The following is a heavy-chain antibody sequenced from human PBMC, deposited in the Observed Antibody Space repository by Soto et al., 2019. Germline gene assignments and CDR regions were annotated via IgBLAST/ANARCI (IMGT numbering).Heavy chain of an antibody. CDR1: GGSISSGGYS. Sequence: SETLSLTCAVSGGSISSGGYSWSWIRQPPGKGLEWIGFISYSGTTHYSASLRSRVSISVDTSKNQFSLDLSSVNAAVTAVYYCATMGTPVTGLYYFDYWGQGTLVTVSS. V-gene: IGHV4-30-4*08. CDR3: ATMGTPVTGLYYFDY. J-gene: IGHJ4*02. D-gene: IGHD4-17*01. CDR2: ISYSGTT.